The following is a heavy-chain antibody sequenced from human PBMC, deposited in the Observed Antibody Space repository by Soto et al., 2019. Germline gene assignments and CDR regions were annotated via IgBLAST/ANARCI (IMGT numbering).Heavy chain of an antibody. CDR1: GFTFSSYG. D-gene: IGHD6-13*01. Sequence: EVQLLESGGGLVQPGGSLRLSCAASGFTFSSYGLNWVRQAPGEGLEWVSGISGSGDSTHYADSVKGRFTISRDNSKSTLYLIMNSLRAEDTAIYYCAKQSPYTNSWYDIDYWGQGTLVTVSS. J-gene: IGHJ4*02. CDR2: ISGSGDST. CDR3: AKQSPYTNSWYDIDY. V-gene: IGHV3-23*01.